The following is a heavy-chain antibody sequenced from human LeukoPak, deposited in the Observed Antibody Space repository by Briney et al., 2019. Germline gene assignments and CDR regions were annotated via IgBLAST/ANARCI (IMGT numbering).Heavy chain of an antibody. D-gene: IGHD3-10*01. Sequence: SGGSLRLSCAASGFTFSSYGMHWVRQAPGKGPEWVAVISYDGSNKYYADSVKGRFTISRDNSKNTLYLQMNSLRVEDTAVFYCAQGGSEIYYYYHGMDVWGQGTTVTVSS. CDR2: ISYDGSNK. V-gene: IGHV3-30*18. CDR1: GFTFSSYG. CDR3: AQGGSEIYYYYHGMDV. J-gene: IGHJ6*02.